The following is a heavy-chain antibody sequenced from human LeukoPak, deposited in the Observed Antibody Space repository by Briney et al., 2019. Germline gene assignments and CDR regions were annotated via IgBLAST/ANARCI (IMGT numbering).Heavy chain of an antibody. CDR1: GFTFSSYW. Sequence: GGSLRLSCAASGFTFSSYWMSWVRQAPGKGLEWVANINQDGGEKYYVDSVKGRFTISRDNSKNTLYLQMNSLRVEDTAVYYCARDTGSGNYLDYWGQGTLVTVSS. D-gene: IGHD1-26*01. J-gene: IGHJ4*02. CDR3: ARDTGSGNYLDY. V-gene: IGHV3-7*03. CDR2: INQDGGEK.